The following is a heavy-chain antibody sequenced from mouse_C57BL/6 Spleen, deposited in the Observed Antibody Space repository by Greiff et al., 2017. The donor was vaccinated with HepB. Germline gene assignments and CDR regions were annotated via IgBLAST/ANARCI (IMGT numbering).Heavy chain of an antibody. Sequence: QVQLQQPGAELVKPGASVKLSCKASGYTFTSYWMQWVKQRPGQGLEWIGEIDPSDSYTNYNQKFKGKATLTVDTSSSTAYMQLSSLTSEDSAVYYWARYGWWGQGTLVTVSA. J-gene: IGHJ3*02. CDR3: ARYGW. CDR1: GYTFTSYW. CDR2: IDPSDSYT. V-gene: IGHV1-50*01.